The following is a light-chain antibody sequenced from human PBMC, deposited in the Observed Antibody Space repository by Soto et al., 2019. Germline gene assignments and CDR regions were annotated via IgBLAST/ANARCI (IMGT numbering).Light chain of an antibody. CDR3: QQFGYSLFT. CDR1: HDVSVS. Sequence: EIVLTQSPDTLSLSPGEGATLSCRASHDVSVSLVWYRQRPGQSPRLLIHDASSRAIGIPDRFSGSGSGTDFTLTINRLEPEDFAVYYCQQFGYSLFTFGPGTKVDIK. CDR2: DAS. V-gene: IGKV3-20*01. J-gene: IGKJ3*01.